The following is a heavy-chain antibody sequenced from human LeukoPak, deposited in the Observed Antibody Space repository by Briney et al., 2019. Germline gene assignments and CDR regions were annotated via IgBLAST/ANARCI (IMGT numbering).Heavy chain of an antibody. CDR2: ISGSGGST. V-gene: IGHV3-23*01. Sequence: PGGSLRLSCAASGFTFSSYAMSWVRQAPGKGLEWVSAISGSGGSTYYADSVKGRFTISRDNSKNTLYLRMNSLRAEDTAVYYCAKVWGVSGIQLWLSCFDYWGQGTLVTVSS. J-gene: IGHJ4*02. D-gene: IGHD5-18*01. CDR3: AKVWGVSGIQLWLSCFDY. CDR1: GFTFSSYA.